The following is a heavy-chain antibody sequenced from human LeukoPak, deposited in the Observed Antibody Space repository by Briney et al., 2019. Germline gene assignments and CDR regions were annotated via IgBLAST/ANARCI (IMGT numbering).Heavy chain of an antibody. J-gene: IGHJ4*02. Sequence: GGSLRLSCAASGFIFSNYAMTWVRQAPGKGLEWGSGISASSIGMYYADSVKGRFTISRDNSRHTLYLQMHSLRAEDTAVYYCAKEVLSDYSRYEFFDYWGQGTVATVSS. CDR2: ISASSIGM. CDR1: GFIFSNYA. V-gene: IGHV3-23*01. CDR3: AKEVLSDYSRYEFFDY. D-gene: IGHD4-4*01.